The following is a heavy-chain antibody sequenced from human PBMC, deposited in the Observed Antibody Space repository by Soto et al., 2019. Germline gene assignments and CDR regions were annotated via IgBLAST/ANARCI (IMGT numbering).Heavy chain of an antibody. D-gene: IGHD3-9*01. V-gene: IGHV1-46*01. CDR2: INPSGGST. CDR3: AKLPLRLTYYDILTDHFLAY. Sequence: ASVKVSCKASGYTFTSYYMHWVRQAPGQGLEWMGIINPSGGSTSYAQKFQGRVTMTRDTSTSTVYMELSSLRSEDTAVYYCAKLPLRLTYYDILTDHFLAYWGQGTLVTVSS. CDR1: GYTFTSYY. J-gene: IGHJ4*02.